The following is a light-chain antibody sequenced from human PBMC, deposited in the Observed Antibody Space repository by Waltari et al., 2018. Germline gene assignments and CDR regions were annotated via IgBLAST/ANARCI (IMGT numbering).Light chain of an antibody. CDR1: QSVLYSSNNKNY. Sequence: DIVMTQSPDSLAVSLGARATLNCNSSQSVLYSSNNKNYLAWYQQKPGQPPKLLIYWASTRESGVPDRFSGSGSGTDFPLTISSLQAEDVAVYYCQQYYSTLWTFGQGTKVEIK. V-gene: IGKV4-1*01. CDR3: QQYYSTLWT. J-gene: IGKJ1*01. CDR2: WAS.